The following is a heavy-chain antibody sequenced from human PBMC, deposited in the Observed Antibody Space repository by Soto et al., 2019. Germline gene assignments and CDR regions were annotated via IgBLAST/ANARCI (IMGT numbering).Heavy chain of an antibody. V-gene: IGHV6-1*01. CDR3: ARLIGNSWLDS. CDR1: GDSVSTNSAT. J-gene: IGHJ5*01. CDR2: TYYRSKWYN. D-gene: IGHD2-8*01. Sequence: SQTLSLTCAISGDSVSTNSATWDRIRPSPSRGLEWLGRTYYRSKWYNDYAVSVKGRITINPDTSNNQLSLQLNSVTPDDTAVYYCARLIGNSWLDSWGQGTLVTVSS.